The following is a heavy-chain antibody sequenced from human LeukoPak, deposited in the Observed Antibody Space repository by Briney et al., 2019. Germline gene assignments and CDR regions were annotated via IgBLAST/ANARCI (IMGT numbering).Heavy chain of an antibody. Sequence: PGGSLRLSCAASGFTFSSYAMSWVRQAPGKGLEWVSAISGSGGSTYYAGSVKGRFTISRDNSKNTLYLQMNSLRAEDTAVYYCAKDPKYSSRPEKIDYWGQGTLVTVSS. CDR3: AKDPKYSSRPEKIDY. J-gene: IGHJ4*02. CDR1: GFTFSSYA. D-gene: IGHD6-13*01. CDR2: ISGSGGST. V-gene: IGHV3-23*01.